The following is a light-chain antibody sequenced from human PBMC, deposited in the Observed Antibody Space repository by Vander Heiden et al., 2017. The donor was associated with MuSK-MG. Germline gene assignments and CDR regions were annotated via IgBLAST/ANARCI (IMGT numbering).Light chain of an antibody. CDR2: EVS. CDR1: SSDVGGYNY. CDR3: SSYAGSNAYV. Sequence: QSALTQPPSASGSPGQSVTISCTGTSSDVGGYNYVSWYQQHPGKAPKLMIYEVSKRPAGVPDRFFGYKSGNTASLTVSGLQAEDEADYYCSSYAGSNAYVFGTGTKVTVL. J-gene: IGLJ1*01. V-gene: IGLV2-8*01.